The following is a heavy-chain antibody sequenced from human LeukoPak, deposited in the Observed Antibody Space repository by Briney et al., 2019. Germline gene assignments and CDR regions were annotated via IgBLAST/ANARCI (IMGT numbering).Heavy chain of an antibody. J-gene: IGHJ4*02. Sequence: ASVKVSCKASGGTFSSYAISWVRQAPGKGLEWMGLVDPEDGETIYAEKFQGRVTITANTSTDTAYMELSSLRSEDTAVYYCAILAYCGGDCYRSTASDWGQGTLVTVSS. CDR3: AILAYCGGDCYRSTASD. CDR1: GGTFSSYA. CDR2: VDPEDGET. V-gene: IGHV1-69-2*01. D-gene: IGHD2-21*01.